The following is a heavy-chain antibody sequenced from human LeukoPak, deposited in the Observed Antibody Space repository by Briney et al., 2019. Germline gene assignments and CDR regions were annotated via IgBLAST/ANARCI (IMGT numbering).Heavy chain of an antibody. CDR2: ISGSGGST. CDR1: GFTFSSYA. Sequence: PGGSLRLSCAASGFTFSSYAMSWVRQAPGKGLEWVSAISGSGGSTYYADSVKGRFTISRDNSKNTLYLQMNSLRAEDTAVYYCAKDRSRRVAAAGTLDYWGQGTLVTVSS. D-gene: IGHD6-13*01. CDR3: AKDRSRRVAAAGTLDY. J-gene: IGHJ4*02. V-gene: IGHV3-23*01.